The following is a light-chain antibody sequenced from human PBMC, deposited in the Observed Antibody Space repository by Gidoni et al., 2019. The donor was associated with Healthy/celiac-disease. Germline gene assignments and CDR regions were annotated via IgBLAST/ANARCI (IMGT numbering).Light chain of an antibody. V-gene: IGKV1-9*01. CDR3: QQLNSYPLA. CDR2: SAS. J-gene: IGKJ3*01. CDR1: QGISSY. Sequence: IQLTESASSLSASVGDRVTITCRASQGISSYLAWYQQKPGEAPKLLIYSASTLQSGVPSRFSGSGSGTDFTLTISSLQPEDFATYYCQQLNSYPLAFGPGTQVDI.